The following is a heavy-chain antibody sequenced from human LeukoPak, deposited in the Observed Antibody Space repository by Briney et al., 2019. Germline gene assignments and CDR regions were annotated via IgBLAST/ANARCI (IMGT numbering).Heavy chain of an antibody. J-gene: IGHJ3*02. CDR1: GYTFTGYY. Sequence: ASVKVSCKASGYTFTGYYMHWVRQAPGQGLGWMGIINPSGGSTSYAQKFQGRVTMTRDTSTSTVYMELSSLRSEDTAVYYCARASRTTVVKDAFDIWGQGTMVTVSS. V-gene: IGHV1-46*01. D-gene: IGHD4-23*01. CDR2: INPSGGST. CDR3: ARASRTTVVKDAFDI.